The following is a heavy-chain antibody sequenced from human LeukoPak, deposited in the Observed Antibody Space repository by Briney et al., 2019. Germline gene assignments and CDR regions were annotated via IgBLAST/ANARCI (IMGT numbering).Heavy chain of an antibody. Sequence: PSETLSLTCTVSGGSISSGGYYWSWIRQHPGKGLEWIGEINHSGSTNYNPSLKSRVTISVDTSKNQFSLKLSSVTAADTAVYYCARSRMYPMIAVDYWGQGTLVTVSS. J-gene: IGHJ4*02. CDR2: INHSGST. CDR3: ARSRMYPMIAVDY. V-gene: IGHV4-39*07. CDR1: GGSISSGGYY. D-gene: IGHD3-22*01.